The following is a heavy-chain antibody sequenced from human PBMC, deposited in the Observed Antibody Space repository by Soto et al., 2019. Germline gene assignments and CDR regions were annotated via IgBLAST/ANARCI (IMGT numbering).Heavy chain of an antibody. CDR3: TRSLWGYAFDL. CDR1: GGSISSGGYY. Sequence: PSETLSLTCTVSGGSISSGGYYWSWIRQHPGKGLEWIGYIYYSGSTYYNPSLKSRVTISVDTSKNRFSLKLSSVTAADSAMYFCTRSLWGYAFDLWGQGTVVTVS. D-gene: IGHD7-27*01. V-gene: IGHV4-31*03. CDR2: IYYSGST. J-gene: IGHJ3*01.